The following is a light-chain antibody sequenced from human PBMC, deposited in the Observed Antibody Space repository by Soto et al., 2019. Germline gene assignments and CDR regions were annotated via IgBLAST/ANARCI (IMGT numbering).Light chain of an antibody. V-gene: IGKV3-20*01. J-gene: IGKJ1*01. CDR1: QSVTSNC. CDR2: GAS. Sequence: EIVLTQSPGTLSLSPGERATLSFRSSQSVTSNCLAWYQQRPGQAPRLLIYGASSRATGIPDRFSGSGSGTDFTLTISRLEPEDFAVYYCQQYGSSPRTFGQGTKVDIK. CDR3: QQYGSSPRT.